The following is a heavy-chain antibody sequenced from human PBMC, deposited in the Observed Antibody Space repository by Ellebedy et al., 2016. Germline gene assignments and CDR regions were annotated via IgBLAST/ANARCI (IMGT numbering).Heavy chain of an antibody. V-gene: IGHV3-23*01. D-gene: IGHD2-2*01. CDR1: GLPFSTFF. Sequence: GESLKISXAVSGLPFSTFFMSWVRQAPGKGLEWVATISAKGDKRDLADSVQGRFTISRDNFRNTLHLQMSNLRGEDTAVYFCRQGHYADYWGQGTLVTVSS. CDR3: RQGHYADY. J-gene: IGHJ4*02. CDR2: ISAKGDKR.